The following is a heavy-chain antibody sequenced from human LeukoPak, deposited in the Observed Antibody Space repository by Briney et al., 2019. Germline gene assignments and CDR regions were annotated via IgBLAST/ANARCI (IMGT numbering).Heavy chain of an antibody. J-gene: IGHJ6*02. Sequence: PGGSLRLSCAASEFAFRDYYMSWIRQAPGKGLEWIAYISTTGSTRYYTDSVKGRFIISRDNAKKMLYLQMNSVRADDTGIYFCARDGADGDYQGFYYGMDVWGPGTTVTVSS. CDR1: EFAFRDYY. CDR3: ARDGADGDYQGFYYGMDV. D-gene: IGHD4-17*01. V-gene: IGHV3-11*01. CDR2: ISTTGSTR.